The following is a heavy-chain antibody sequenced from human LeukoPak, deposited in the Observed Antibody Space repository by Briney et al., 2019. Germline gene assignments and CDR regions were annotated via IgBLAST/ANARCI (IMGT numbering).Heavy chain of an antibody. D-gene: IGHD3-22*01. CDR2: VYHSGTT. CDR1: GGSISSSSYY. V-gene: IGHV4-39*07. J-gene: IGHJ6*03. Sequence: ASETLSLTCTVSGGSISSSSYYWGWIRQPPGKGLQWIGSVYHSGTTFYNPSLKSRVTISVDTSKNQFSLKLSSVTAADTAVYYCAGGMYYYDSSGYYPYYYYYMDVWGKGTTVTISS. CDR3: AGGMYYYDSSGYYPYYYYYMDV.